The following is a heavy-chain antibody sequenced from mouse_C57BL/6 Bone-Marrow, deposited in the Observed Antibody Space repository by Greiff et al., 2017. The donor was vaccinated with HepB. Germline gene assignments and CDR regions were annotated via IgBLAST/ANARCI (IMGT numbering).Heavy chain of an antibody. V-gene: IGHV5-4*01. CDR3: ARDWDEAY. Sequence: DVMLVESGGGLVKPGGSLKLSCAASGFTFSSYAMSWVRQTPEKRLEWVATISDGGSYTYYPDNVKGRFTISRDNAKNNLYLQMSHLKSEDTAMYYCARDWDEAYWGQGTLVTVSA. CDR1: GFTFSSYA. CDR2: ISDGGSYT. J-gene: IGHJ3*01. D-gene: IGHD4-1*01.